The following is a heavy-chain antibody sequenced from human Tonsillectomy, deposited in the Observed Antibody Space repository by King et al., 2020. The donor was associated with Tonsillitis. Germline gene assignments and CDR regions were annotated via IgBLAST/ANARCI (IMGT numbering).Heavy chain of an antibody. D-gene: IGHD3-3*01. Sequence: QLQESGPGLVKPSQTLSLTCTVSGGSISSGGYYWSWIRQHPGKGLEWIGDIYYSGSTYYNPSLKSRGTISVDTSKTQFSLKLGSVTAADTAVYYCARGFSFTLFGVVTPWYFDLWGRGPLVTVSS. CDR2: IYYSGST. J-gene: IGHJ2*01. CDR3: ARGFSFTLFGVVTPWYFDL. CDR1: GGSISSGGYY. V-gene: IGHV4-31*03.